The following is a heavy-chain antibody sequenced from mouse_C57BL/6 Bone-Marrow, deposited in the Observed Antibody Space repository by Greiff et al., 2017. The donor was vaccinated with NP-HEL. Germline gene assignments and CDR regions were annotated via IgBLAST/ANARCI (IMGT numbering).Heavy chain of an antibody. J-gene: IGHJ3*01. CDR2: IDPADSNT. CDR3: ARWSWGRFAY. Sequence: QVQLQQSGAELVMPGASVKLSCKASGYTFTSYWMNWVKQRPGQGLEWIGEIDPADSNTNYNQKFKGKSTLTVDKSSSTAYMQLSSLTSEDSAVYYCARWSWGRFAYWYRGTLVTVTA. CDR1: GYTFTSYW. V-gene: IGHV1-69*01. D-gene: IGHD4-1*01.